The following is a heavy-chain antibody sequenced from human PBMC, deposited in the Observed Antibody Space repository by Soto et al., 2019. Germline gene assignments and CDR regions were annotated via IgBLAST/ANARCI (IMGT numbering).Heavy chain of an antibody. D-gene: IGHD1-26*01. Sequence: GGSLRLSCAASGFTVSSNYMSWVRQAPGKGLEWVSVIYSGGSTYYADSVKGQFTISRDNSKNTLYLQMNSLRAEDTAVYYCATVKGGSKSYYYYMDVWGKGTTVTVSS. V-gene: IGHV3-66*02. CDR2: IYSGGST. CDR3: ATVKGGSKSYYYYMDV. J-gene: IGHJ6*03. CDR1: GFTVSSNY.